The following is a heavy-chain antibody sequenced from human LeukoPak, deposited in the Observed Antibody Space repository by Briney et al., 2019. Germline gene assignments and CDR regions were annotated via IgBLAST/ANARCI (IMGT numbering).Heavy chain of an antibody. J-gene: IGHJ5*02. CDR3: AREGTVTNWFDP. CDR2: IYTSGST. CDR1: GGSISSGSYY. D-gene: IGHD4-11*01. Sequence: SETLSLTCTVSGGSISSGSYYWSWIRQPAGKGLEWIGRIYTSGSTNYNPSLKSRVTISVDTSKNQFSLKLSSVTAADTAVYYCAREGTVTNWFDPWGQGTLVTASS. V-gene: IGHV4-61*02.